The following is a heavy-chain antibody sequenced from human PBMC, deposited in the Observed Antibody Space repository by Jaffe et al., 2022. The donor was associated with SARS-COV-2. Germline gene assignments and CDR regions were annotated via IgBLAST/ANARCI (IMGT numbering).Heavy chain of an antibody. CDR3: AKGRLFGATHNWFDP. CDR2: ISASGGST. J-gene: IGHJ5*02. CDR1: GFTFSNYV. V-gene: IGHV3-23*01. D-gene: IGHD1-26*01. Sequence: EVQLLESGGGLVQPGGSLRLSCAASGFTFSNYVMGWARQSPGKGLEWVSIISASGGSTYYADSVKGRFTVSRDNSKNTLYVQMNGLRAEDTAVYYCAKGRLFGATHNWFDPWGQGTLVTVSS.